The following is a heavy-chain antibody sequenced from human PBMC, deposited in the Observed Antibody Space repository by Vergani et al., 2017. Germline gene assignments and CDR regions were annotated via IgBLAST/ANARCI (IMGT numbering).Heavy chain of an antibody. CDR1: GFTFSSYD. V-gene: IGHV3-13*01. CDR2: IVTAGDT. CDR3: ARKNCSSTSCYFDY. Sequence: EVQLVESGGGLVQPGGSLRLSCAASGFTFSSYDMHWVRQATGKGLEWVSAIVTAGDTYYPGSVKCRFTISRENAKNSVYLQMNSLRAGDTAVYYCARKNCSSTSCYFDYWGQGTLVTVSS. J-gene: IGHJ4*02. D-gene: IGHD2-2*01.